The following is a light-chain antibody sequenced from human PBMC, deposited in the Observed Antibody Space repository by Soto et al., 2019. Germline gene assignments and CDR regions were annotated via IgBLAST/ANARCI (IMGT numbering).Light chain of an antibody. CDR2: DVS. Sequence: EIVLTQSPATLSLSPGERATLSCRASQNIGNYLTWFQQKPGQAPRLLIYDVSNRATGVPATFSGSGSGTDFTLTISSLEPEDFAVYYYQQRSNWPLTFGGGTKVDVK. J-gene: IGKJ4*01. CDR1: QNIGNY. V-gene: IGKV3-11*01. CDR3: QQRSNWPLT.